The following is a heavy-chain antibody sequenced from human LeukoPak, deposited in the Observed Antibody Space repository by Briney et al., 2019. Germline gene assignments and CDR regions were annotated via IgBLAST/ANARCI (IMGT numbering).Heavy chain of an antibody. V-gene: IGHV4-59*01. D-gene: IGHD5-18*01. J-gene: IGHJ5*02. CDR3: ARGGQLNWFDP. CDR2: IYYSGST. CDR1: GGSISSYY. Sequence: SETLSLTCTVSGGSISSYYWSWIRQPPGKGLEWIGDIYYSGSTNYNPSLKSRVTISVDTSKNQFSLRLTSVTAADTAMYYCARGGQLNWFDPWGQGTLVTVSS.